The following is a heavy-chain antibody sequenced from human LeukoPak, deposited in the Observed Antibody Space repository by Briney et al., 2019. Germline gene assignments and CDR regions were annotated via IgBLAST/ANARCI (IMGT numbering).Heavy chain of an antibody. J-gene: IGHJ4*02. V-gene: IGHV1-18*01. CDR1: GYTFTSYG. Sequence: AASVKVSCKASGYTFTSYGISWVRQAPGQGLEWMGWISAYNGNTNYAQKLQGRVTMTTDTSTSTAYMELRSLRSDDTAVYYCARSPFPWLPLYCDYWGQGTLVTVSS. D-gene: IGHD5-24*01. CDR2: ISAYNGNT. CDR3: ARSPFPWLPLYCDY.